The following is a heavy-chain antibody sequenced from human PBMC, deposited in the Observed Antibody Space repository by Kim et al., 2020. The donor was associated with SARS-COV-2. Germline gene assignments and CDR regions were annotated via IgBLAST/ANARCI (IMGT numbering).Heavy chain of an antibody. CDR2: ISRSGGTT. CDR1: GITLSSNG. V-gene: IGHV3-23*01. J-gene: IGHJ6*02. Sequence: GGSLRLSCAVSGITLSSNGMSWVRQAPGKGLEWVSTISRSGGTTYYADSVKGRFTISRDNSKNTLYLQMNSLRAEDTAVYYCAKTAAMDVWGQGTTVTVSS. CDR3: AKTAAMDV. D-gene: IGHD6-25*01.